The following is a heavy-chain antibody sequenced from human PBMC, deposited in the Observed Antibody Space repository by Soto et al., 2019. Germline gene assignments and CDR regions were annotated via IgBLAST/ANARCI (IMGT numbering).Heavy chain of an antibody. V-gene: IGHV3-23*01. D-gene: IGHD3-10*01. CDR3: AKGSFGFDY. J-gene: IGHJ4*02. CDR1: GVTFTSYA. Sequence: GASVKVSCAASGVTFTSYAMTWVRQVPGEGLQWVSSISKSGDSTYYADSVKGRFTTSRDNSKNTLYLQMNSLRAEDTAIYYCAKGSFGFDYWGQGTLVTVSS. CDR2: ISKSGDST.